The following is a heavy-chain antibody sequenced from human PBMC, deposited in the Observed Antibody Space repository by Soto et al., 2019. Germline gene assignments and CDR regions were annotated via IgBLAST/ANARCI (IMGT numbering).Heavy chain of an antibody. J-gene: IGHJ5*02. CDR3: ASLNLSFDP. CDR1: GASISSGDSF. CDR2: IYSSGST. Sequence: QVQLQESGPGLVKPSQTLSLSCTVSGASISSGDSFWSWIRQPPGKGLEWIAYIYSSGSTYYNPSLKRRVAISIDTSKNQFSLNLSSLTAADTAVYYCASLNLSFDPWGQGTLVIVSS. V-gene: IGHV4-30-4*01.